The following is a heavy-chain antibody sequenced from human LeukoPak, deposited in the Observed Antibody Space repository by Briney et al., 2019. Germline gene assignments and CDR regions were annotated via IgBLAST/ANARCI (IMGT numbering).Heavy chain of an antibody. V-gene: IGHV3-7*01. J-gene: IGHJ4*02. CDR3: ARDGGSAWFFRY. CDR2: IKQGGSEK. CDR1: GFTFSSYW. Sequence: GGSLRLSCAASGFTFSSYWMSWVRQAPGKGLEWVANIKQGGSEKYYVDSVKGRLTISRDNAKNSLYLQMNSLRADDTAVYYCARDGGSAWFFRYWGQGTLVTVSS. D-gene: IGHD6-19*01.